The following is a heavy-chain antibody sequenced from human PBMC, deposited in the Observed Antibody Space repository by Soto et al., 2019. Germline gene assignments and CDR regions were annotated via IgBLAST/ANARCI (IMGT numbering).Heavy chain of an antibody. Sequence: ASVKVSCKASGYTFTGYYMHWVRQAPGQGLERMGWINPNSGGTNYAQKFQGWVTMTRDTSISTAYMELSRLRSDDTAVYYCAIGANYFCSVSLSRDAFDIWGQGTMDTVSS. V-gene: IGHV1-2*04. CDR3: AIGANYFCSVSLSRDAFDI. D-gene: IGHD3-10*01. CDR1: GYTFTGYY. J-gene: IGHJ3*02. CDR2: INPNSGGT.